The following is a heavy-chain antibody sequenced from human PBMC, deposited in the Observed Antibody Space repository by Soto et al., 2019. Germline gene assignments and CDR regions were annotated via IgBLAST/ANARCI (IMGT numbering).Heavy chain of an antibody. CDR1: GGSIRSYY. J-gene: IGHJ2*01. V-gene: IGHV4-59*08. CDR3: ARFNWYFDL. CDR2: SYYSGST. Sequence: QVQLQESGPGLVKPSETLSLTCTVSGGSIRSYYWRWIRQPPGKGLEWIGYSYYSGSTNYNPSLKSRVTISVDTSQNQFSLKLSSVTAADTAVYYCARFNWYFDLWGRGTLVTVSS.